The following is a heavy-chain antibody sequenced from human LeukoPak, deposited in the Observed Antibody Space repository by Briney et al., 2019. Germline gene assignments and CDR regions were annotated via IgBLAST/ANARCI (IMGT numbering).Heavy chain of an antibody. CDR2: INPNSGGT. V-gene: IGHV1-2*06. Sequence: ASVKVSCKASGYTFTGYYMHWVRQAPGQGLEWMGRINPNSGGTNYAQKFQGRVTMTRDTSISTAYMELSRLRSDDTAVYYCARQDDFWSGYDSAGDYWGQGTLVTVSS. CDR1: GYTFTGYY. CDR3: ARQDDFWSGYDSAGDY. J-gene: IGHJ4*02. D-gene: IGHD3-3*01.